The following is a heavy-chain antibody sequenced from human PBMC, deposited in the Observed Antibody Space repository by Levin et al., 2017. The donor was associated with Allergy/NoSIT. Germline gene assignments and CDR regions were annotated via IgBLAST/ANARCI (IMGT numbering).Heavy chain of an antibody. Sequence: LSGGSLRLSCAASGFTYSGYAMSWVRQAPGKGLEWVATISDTGRSTSYADSVRGRFTISRDNPKSMLFLQMNSLRVDDTAIYYCVKDRLRYSSSWFDYWGQGTLLTVSS. J-gene: IGHJ4*02. CDR3: VKDRLRYSSSWFDY. CDR2: ISDTGRST. D-gene: IGHD6-13*01. V-gene: IGHV3-23*01. CDR1: GFTYSGYA.